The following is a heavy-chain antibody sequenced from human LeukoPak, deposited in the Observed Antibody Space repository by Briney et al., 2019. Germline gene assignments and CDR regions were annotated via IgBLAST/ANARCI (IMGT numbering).Heavy chain of an antibody. CDR1: GGSISSYY. D-gene: IGHD3-22*01. CDR3: ARRINYYDSSGYYLKAGAFDI. Sequence: SETLSLTCTVSGGSISSYYWSWIRQPPGKGLEWIGYIYYSGSTNYNPSLKSRITISVDTSKNQFSLKLSSVTPEDTAVYYCARRINYYDSSGYYLKAGAFDIWGQGTMVTVSS. J-gene: IGHJ3*02. V-gene: IGHV4-59*12. CDR2: IYYSGST.